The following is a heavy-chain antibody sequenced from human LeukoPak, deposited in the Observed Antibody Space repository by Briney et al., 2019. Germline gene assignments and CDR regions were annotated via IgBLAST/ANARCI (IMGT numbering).Heavy chain of an antibody. D-gene: IGHD3-22*01. Sequence: ASVKVSCKASGYTLTSYGISRVRHAPGQGLEWMAWISAYNGNTNYAQKLQGRVTMTTDASTSTAYMELRSLRSDDTAVYYCARDPYYDSSRGAFDIWGQGTMVTVSS. CDR1: GYTLTSYG. V-gene: IGHV1-18*01. CDR2: ISAYNGNT. CDR3: ARDPYYDSSRGAFDI. J-gene: IGHJ3*02.